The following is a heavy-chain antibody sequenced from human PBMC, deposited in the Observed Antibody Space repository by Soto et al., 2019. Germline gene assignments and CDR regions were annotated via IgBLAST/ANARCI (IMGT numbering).Heavy chain of an antibody. J-gene: IGHJ4*02. D-gene: IGHD4-17*01. CDR2: VRSDGAET. V-gene: IGHV3-74*01. Sequence: GGSLRLSCAASGFTFSNYWMHWVRQAPGKGLVWVSRVRSDGAETNYADSVKGRFTISRDNAKSTLYLQMNSLRAEDTAVYYCSRGLGIGSVTMGHWGQGFLVTVSS. CDR3: SRGLGIGSVTMGH. CDR1: GFTFSNYW.